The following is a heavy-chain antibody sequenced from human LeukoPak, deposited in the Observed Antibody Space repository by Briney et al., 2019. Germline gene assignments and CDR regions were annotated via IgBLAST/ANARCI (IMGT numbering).Heavy chain of an antibody. CDR1: GFPFSSYA. CDR2: IRDSGGST. CDR3: VRGYSFGPCGMDV. V-gene: IGHV3-64D*09. J-gene: IGHJ6*02. D-gene: IGHD2-15*01. Sequence: GGALRLSCSASGFPFSSYAMHWVRQAPGKGLEYVSAIRDSGGSTYYAESVKGRFTISRDNSKKTLYLQMSSRRAEDTAVYFCVRGYSFGPCGMDVWGQGTTVTVSS.